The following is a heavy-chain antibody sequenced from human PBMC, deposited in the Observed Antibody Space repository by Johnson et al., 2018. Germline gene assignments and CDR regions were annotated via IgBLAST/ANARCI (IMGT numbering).Heavy chain of an antibody. V-gene: IGHV3-15*07. CDR2: IKSKTDGGTT. D-gene: IGHD2/OR15-2a*01. CDR1: GFTFSNAW. Sequence: VQLVESGGGLVKPGGSLRLSCAASGFTFSNAWMKWVRQAPGKGLEWVGRIKSKTDGGTTDYAAPVKGRFTITRDDSKNTLFLQMNSLKTEDTAVYYCAAGPLCPQGAYDAFDIWGQGTMVTVSS. J-gene: IGHJ3*02. CDR3: AAGPLCPQGAYDAFDI.